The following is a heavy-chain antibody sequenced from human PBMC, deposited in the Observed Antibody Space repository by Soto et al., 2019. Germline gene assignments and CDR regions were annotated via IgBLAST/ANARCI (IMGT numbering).Heavy chain of an antibody. V-gene: IGHV4-30-4*01. CDR2: IYYSGST. CDR3: ARVPTRITGTNYYYGMDV. J-gene: IGHJ6*02. D-gene: IGHD1-20*01. Sequence: TSETLSLTCTVSGGSISSGDYYWSWVRQPPGKGLEWIGYIYYSGSTYYNPSLKSRVTISVDTSKNQFFLKLSSVTAADTAVYYCARVPTRITGTNYYYGMDVWGQGTTVTVSS. CDR1: GGSISSGDYY.